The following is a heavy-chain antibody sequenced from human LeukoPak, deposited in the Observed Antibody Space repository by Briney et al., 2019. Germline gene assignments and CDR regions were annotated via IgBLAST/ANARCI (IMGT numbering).Heavy chain of an antibody. CDR1: GYTFTSYG. D-gene: IGHD3-22*01. V-gene: IGHV1-18*01. CDR3: ASNDPGNSDYYDSSGYLWPRDF. CDR2: ISAYNGNT. Sequence: ASVKVSCKASGYTFTSYGISWVRQAPGQGLEWIGWISAYNGNTNYAQKLQGRVTMTTDTSTSTAYMELRSLRSDDTAVYYCASNDPGNSDYYDSSGYLWPRDFWGQGTVVTVSS. J-gene: IGHJ4*02.